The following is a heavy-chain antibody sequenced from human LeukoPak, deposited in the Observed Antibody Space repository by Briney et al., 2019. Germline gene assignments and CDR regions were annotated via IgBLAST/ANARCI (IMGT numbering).Heavy chain of an antibody. D-gene: IGHD2-15*01. CDR2: LSGSGITT. CDR1: GFTFSNSA. J-gene: IGHJ4*02. Sequence: QSGGSLRLSCAASGFTFSNSAMSWVRQAPGKGLEWVSTLSGSGITTYYADSVKGRFTISRDNSKNTLYLQMNSLRAEDTAIYYCASTFPYCGGGSCALGGQGTLVTVSS. CDR3: ASTFPYCGGGSCAL. V-gene: IGHV3-23*01.